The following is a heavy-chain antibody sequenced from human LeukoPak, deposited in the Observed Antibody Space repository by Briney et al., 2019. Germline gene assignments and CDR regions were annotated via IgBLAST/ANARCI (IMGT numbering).Heavy chain of an antibody. CDR1: GGSFSGYY. V-gene: IGHV4-34*01. Sequence: SETLSLTCAVYGGSFSGYYWSWIRQPPGKGLEWIGEINHSGSTNYNPSLKSRVTISVDTSKNQFSLKLSSVTAADTAVYYCARAGDSSGYYYVFDYWGQGTLVTVSS. D-gene: IGHD3-22*01. J-gene: IGHJ4*02. CDR2: INHSGST. CDR3: ARAGDSSGYYYVFDY.